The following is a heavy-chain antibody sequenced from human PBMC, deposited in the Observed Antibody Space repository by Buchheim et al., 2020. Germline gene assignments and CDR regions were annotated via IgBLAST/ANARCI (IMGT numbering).Heavy chain of an antibody. Sequence: DVQLVESGGDLLQPGGSVILSCAASRFTFSNYWMHWVRQVPGEGLEWVSTINPEGSATRYADSVKGRFTISRENARNTLFLQMDSLRVEDTAVYYCATIGRASGEKEWGQGTL. V-gene: IGHV3-74*01. CDR2: INPEGSAT. J-gene: IGHJ4*02. CDR3: ATIGRASGEKE. CDR1: RFTFSNYW. D-gene: IGHD3-10*01.